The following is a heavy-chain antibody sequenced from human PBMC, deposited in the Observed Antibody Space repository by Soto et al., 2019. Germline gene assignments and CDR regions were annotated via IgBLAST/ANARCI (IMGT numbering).Heavy chain of an antibody. J-gene: IGHJ4*02. CDR3: ATLKGVELVPAAKEHINDY. V-gene: IGHV3-30*03. Sequence: QVQLVESGGGVVQPGRSLRLSCAASGFTFSSYGMHWVRQAPGKGLEWVAVISYDGSNKYYADSVKGRFTISRDNSKNTLYLQMNSLRAEDTAVYYCATLKGVELVPAAKEHINDYWGQGTLVTVSS. D-gene: IGHD2-2*01. CDR2: ISYDGSNK. CDR1: GFTFSSYG.